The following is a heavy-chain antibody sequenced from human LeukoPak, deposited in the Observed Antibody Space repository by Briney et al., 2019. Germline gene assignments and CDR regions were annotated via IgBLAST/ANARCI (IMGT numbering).Heavy chain of an antibody. Sequence: GGSLRLSCAASGFTLSGYWIHWVRQATGKGLEWVSAIGTAGDTYYPGSVKGRFTISRENAKNSLYLQMNSLRAGDTAVYYCARGHNGGFDYWGQGTLVTVSS. J-gene: IGHJ4*02. CDR1: GFTLSGYW. D-gene: IGHD2-8*01. V-gene: IGHV3-13*01. CDR3: ARGHNGGFDY. CDR2: IGTAGDT.